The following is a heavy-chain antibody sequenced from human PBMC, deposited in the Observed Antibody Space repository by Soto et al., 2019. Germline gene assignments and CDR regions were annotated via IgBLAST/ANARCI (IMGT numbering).Heavy chain of an antibody. Sequence: EVQLLESGGGLAQPGGSLRLSCAATGFKFTSYAMSWVRQAPGKGLEWVSGIGGSGKFTHYADSVKGRFTLTRDNSNHTLFLLVDSLRAHDPAVYYCARHLLGDCAEYFEDWGQGALVTVSA. CDR1: GFKFTSYA. CDR2: IGGSGKFT. J-gene: IGHJ1*01. CDR3: ARHLLGDCAEYFED. V-gene: IGHV3-23*01. D-gene: IGHD3-16*01.